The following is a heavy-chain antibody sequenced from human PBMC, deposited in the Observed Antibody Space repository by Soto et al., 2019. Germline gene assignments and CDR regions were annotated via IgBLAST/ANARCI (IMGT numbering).Heavy chain of an antibody. CDR3: ARAGHDDSNGFTWFDP. CDR1: GYTFTSYG. Sequence: ASVKVSCKASGYTFTSYGISWVRQAPGQGLEWMGWISAYNGNTNYAQKLQGRVTMTTDTSTSTAYMELRSLRSDDTAVYYCARAGHDDSNGFTWFDPWGQGALVTVSS. J-gene: IGHJ5*02. D-gene: IGHD3-22*01. V-gene: IGHV1-18*01. CDR2: ISAYNGNT.